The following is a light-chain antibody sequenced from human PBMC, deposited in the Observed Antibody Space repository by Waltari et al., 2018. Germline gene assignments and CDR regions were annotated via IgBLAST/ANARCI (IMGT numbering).Light chain of an antibody. CDR3: SSYTSSSHVV. CDR1: RSDVGGDHY. CDR2: EVS. Sequence: SALTQPASVSGSPGQSITIHCTGSRSDVGGDHYASWYQQHPGKAPKLMIYEVSNRPSGVSNRFSGSKSGNTASLTISGLQAEDEADYYCSSYTSSSHVVFGGGTKLTVL. J-gene: IGLJ2*01. V-gene: IGLV2-14*01.